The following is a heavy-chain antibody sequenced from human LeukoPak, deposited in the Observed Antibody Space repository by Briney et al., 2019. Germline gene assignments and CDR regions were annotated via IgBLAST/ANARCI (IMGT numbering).Heavy chain of an antibody. CDR2: FSTYNGDT. V-gene: IGHV1-18*01. J-gene: IGHJ3*01. CDR3: AIGQGVITWAGADVYDA. D-gene: IGHD3-16*01. Sequence: ASVKVSCKASGHTFTNYGINWVRQAPGQRPEWMGWFSTYNGDTKYAQKLKGRVTLTADTLTSTAYMELRTLISDDTATYYCAIGQGVITWAGADVYDAWGQGTTVIVSS. CDR1: GHTFTNYG.